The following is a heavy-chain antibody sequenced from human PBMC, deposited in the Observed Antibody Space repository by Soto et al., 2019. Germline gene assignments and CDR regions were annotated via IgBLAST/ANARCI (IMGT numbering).Heavy chain of an antibody. CDR3: ATWVGGEPRYLDY. D-gene: IGHD3-9*01. Sequence: EVQLVESGGGLVQPGGSLRLSCAASGFTFSAYSMNWVRQAPGKGLEWVSDISSSSSNTYYADSVKGRFTISRDNAKNSPYLQMNSLRAEDTAVYYCATWVGGEPRYLDYWGQGTLVTVSS. CDR2: ISSSSSNT. CDR1: GFTFSAYS. V-gene: IGHV3-48*01. J-gene: IGHJ4*02.